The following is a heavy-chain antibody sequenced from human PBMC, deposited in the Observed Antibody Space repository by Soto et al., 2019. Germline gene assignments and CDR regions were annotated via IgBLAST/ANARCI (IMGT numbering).Heavy chain of an antibody. V-gene: IGHV4-59*01. CDR2: MFHSGST. CDR1: GASIRSYY. Sequence: PSETLSLTCSVSGASIRSYYWSWLRQPPGKGLEWIGYMFHSGSTNYNPSLKSRVTITVDTSQNQFSLKLTSVTAADTAVYYYTRKIENYHNSGYDYFDSWGLGTLVPVS. J-gene: IGHJ4*02. D-gene: IGHD3-22*01. CDR3: TRKIENYHNSGYDYFDS.